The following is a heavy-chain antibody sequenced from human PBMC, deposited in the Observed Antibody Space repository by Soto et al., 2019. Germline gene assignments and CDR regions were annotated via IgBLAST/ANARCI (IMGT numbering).Heavy chain of an antibody. Sequence: SETLSLTCAVSGYSISSGYFWGWIRQPPGKGLEWIGSIYHSGSTYYNPSLKSRVTISVDTSKNQFSLKLGSVTAADTAVYYCARDGSSGWHGGPDYWGQGTLVTVSS. J-gene: IGHJ4*02. CDR1: GYSISSGYF. V-gene: IGHV4-38-2*02. D-gene: IGHD6-19*01. CDR2: IYHSGST. CDR3: ARDGSSGWHGGPDY.